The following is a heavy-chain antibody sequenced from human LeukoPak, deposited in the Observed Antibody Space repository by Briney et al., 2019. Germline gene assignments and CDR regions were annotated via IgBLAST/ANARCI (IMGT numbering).Heavy chain of an antibody. CDR3: AKGGGSYYYFDY. J-gene: IGHJ4*02. Sequence: PGRSLRLSCAASGFTFSSYGMHWVRQAPGKGLEWVAVISYDGSNKYYADSVKGRFTISRDNSKNTLYLQMNSLRAEDTAVYYCAKGGGSYYYFDYWGQGTLVTVSS. CDR1: GFTFSSYG. V-gene: IGHV3-30*18. CDR2: ISYDGSNK. D-gene: IGHD1-26*01.